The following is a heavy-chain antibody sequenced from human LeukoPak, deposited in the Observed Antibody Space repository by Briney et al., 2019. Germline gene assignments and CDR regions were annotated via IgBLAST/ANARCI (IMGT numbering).Heavy chain of an antibody. Sequence: ASVTVSCKASGYTFTGYYMHWVRQAPGQGLEWMGWINPNSGGTNYAQKFQGRVTMTRDTSISTAYMELSRLRSDATAVYYCARGFGIAAAGIFDYWGQGTLVTVSS. J-gene: IGHJ4*02. CDR2: INPNSGGT. CDR3: ARGFGIAAAGIFDY. CDR1: GYTFTGYY. V-gene: IGHV1-2*02. D-gene: IGHD6-13*01.